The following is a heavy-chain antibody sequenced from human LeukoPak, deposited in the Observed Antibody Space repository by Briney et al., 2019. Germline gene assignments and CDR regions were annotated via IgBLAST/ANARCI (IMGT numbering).Heavy chain of an antibody. Sequence: KPSETLSLTCTVSGGSISSSSYYWGWVRQPPGEGLGWVGSIYYSGSTYYNPSLKSRVTISVDTSKNQFSLKLSSVTAADTAVYYCASQYSYGVGLCGMDVWGQGTTVTVSS. J-gene: IGHJ6*02. CDR1: GGSISSSSYY. V-gene: IGHV4-39*01. CDR3: ASQYSYGVGLCGMDV. D-gene: IGHD5-18*01. CDR2: IYYSGST.